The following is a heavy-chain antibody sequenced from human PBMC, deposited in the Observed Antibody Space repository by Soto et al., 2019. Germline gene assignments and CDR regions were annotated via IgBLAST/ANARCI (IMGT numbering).Heavy chain of an antibody. CDR2: IYPADSDT. CDR1: GYSFSSYW. J-gene: IGHJ6*02. CDR3: ARHLTPPQSYYYAMDV. V-gene: IGHV5-51*01. Sequence: PGESLKISCEGSGYSFSSYWIAWVRQVPGEGLECMGIIYPADSDTRYSPSFHGQVTISADKSISTAYLHWNSLKASDTAIYYCARHLTPPQSYYYAMDVWGQGTTVTVSS.